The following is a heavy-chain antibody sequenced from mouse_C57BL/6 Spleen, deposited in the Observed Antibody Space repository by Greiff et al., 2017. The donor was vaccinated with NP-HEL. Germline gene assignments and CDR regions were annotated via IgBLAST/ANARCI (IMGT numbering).Heavy chain of an antibody. J-gene: IGHJ2*01. D-gene: IGHD2-4*01. CDR3: ANYDYDGGGFGY. CDR1: GYTFTSYW. Sequence: QVQLKQPGAELVKPGASVKVSCKASGYTFTSYWMHWVKQRPGQGLEWIGRIHPSDSDTNYNQKFKGKATLTVDKSSSTAYMQLSSLTSEDSAVYYCANYDYDGGGFGYWGQGTTLTVSS. CDR2: IHPSDSDT. V-gene: IGHV1-74*01.